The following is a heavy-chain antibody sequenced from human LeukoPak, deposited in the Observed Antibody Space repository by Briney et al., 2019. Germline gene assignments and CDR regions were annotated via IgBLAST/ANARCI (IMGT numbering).Heavy chain of an antibody. V-gene: IGHV4-4*07. CDR1: GGSISSYY. CDR2: IYTSGST. Sequence: SETLSLTCTVSGGSISSYYWSWIRQPAGKGLEWIGRIYTSGSTNYNPSLKSRVTMSVDTSKNQFSLKLSSVTAADTAVYYCARGFLLQSDYYYGMDVWGQGTTVTVSS. CDR3: ARGFLLQSDYYYGMDV. D-gene: IGHD1-26*01. J-gene: IGHJ6*02.